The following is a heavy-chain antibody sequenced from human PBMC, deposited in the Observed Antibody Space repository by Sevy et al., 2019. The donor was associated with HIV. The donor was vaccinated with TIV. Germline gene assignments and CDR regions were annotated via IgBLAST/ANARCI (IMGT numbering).Heavy chain of an antibody. J-gene: IGHJ5*02. V-gene: IGHV3-33*06. Sequence: GGSLRLSCAASGFTFSNYGVHWVRQAPGKGLEWVAVIWYDGSYEYYADSVKGRFTISRDNAKSTLYLQMNRLRAEDTAVYYCAKTFAIFGVLMSPDFDPWGQGTLVTVSS. CDR2: IWYDGSYE. CDR3: AKTFAIFGVLMSPDFDP. D-gene: IGHD3-3*01. CDR1: GFTFSNYG.